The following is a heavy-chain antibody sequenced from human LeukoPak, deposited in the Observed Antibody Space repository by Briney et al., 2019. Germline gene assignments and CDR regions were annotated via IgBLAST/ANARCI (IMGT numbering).Heavy chain of an antibody. J-gene: IGHJ4*02. CDR2: IKYDGNEK. Sequence: PGGSLRLSCAASGFIFSTYRMTSVRQATGKGLEWVATIKYDGNEKYYVDSVRGRFTISRDNAKNSLYLQMNSLTAEDTAVFYCVRESFSRGDFNWGQGTLVSVSS. CDR3: VRESFSRGDFN. CDR1: GFIFSTYR. V-gene: IGHV3-7*01. D-gene: IGHD7-27*01.